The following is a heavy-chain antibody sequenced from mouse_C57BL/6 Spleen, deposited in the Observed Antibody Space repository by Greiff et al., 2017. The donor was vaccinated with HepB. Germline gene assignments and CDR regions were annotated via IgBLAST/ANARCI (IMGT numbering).Heavy chain of an antibody. V-gene: IGHV1-5*01. CDR2: IYPGNSDT. CDR3: TRSGDGYYVSWFAY. CDR1: GYTFTSYW. D-gene: IGHD2-3*01. Sequence: VQLQQSGTVLARPGASVKMSCKTSGYTFTSYWMHWVKQRPGQGLEWIGAIYPGNSDTSYNQKFKGKAKLTAVTSASTAYMELSSLTNEDSAGYYCTRSGDGYYVSWFAYWGQGTLVTVSA. J-gene: IGHJ3*01.